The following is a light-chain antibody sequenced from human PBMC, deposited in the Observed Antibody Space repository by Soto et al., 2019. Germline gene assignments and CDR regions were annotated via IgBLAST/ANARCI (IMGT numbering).Light chain of an antibody. CDR3: GSYTRSNSVI. J-gene: IGLJ2*01. CDR2: DVN. CDR1: SSDIGAYAY. V-gene: IGLV2-14*03. Sequence: QSVLTQPASVSGSPGQSIAISCTGTSSDIGAYAYVSWYQQHPGKIPKLIVFDVNYRPSGVSSRFSGSKSGNTASLTISGLQAEDEADYYCGSYTRSNSVIFGGGTKLT.